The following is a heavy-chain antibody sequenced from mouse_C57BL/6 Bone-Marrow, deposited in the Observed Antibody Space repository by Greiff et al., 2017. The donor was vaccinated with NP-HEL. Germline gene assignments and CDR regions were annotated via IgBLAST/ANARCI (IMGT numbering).Heavy chain of an antibody. CDR1: GYSITSGYY. CDR3: AREDYGSSLLTGT. Sequence: EVQLQESGPGLVKPSQSLSLTCSVTGYSITSGYYWNWIRQFPGNKLEWMGYISYDGSNNYNPSLKNRISITRDTSKNQFFLKLNSVTTEDTATYYCAREDYGSSLLTGTWGQGTSVTVSS. V-gene: IGHV3-6*01. D-gene: IGHD1-1*01. J-gene: IGHJ4*01. CDR2: ISYDGSN.